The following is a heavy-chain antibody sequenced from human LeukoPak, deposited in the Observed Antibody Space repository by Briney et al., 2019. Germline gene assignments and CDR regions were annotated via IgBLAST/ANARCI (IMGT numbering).Heavy chain of an antibody. Sequence: SETLSLTCTVSGYSISSGYYWGWIRQPPGQGLEWIGSIYHSGSTYYNPSLKSRVTISVDTSKNQFSLKLTSVTAADTAVYYCASVRRGFGESSKYYAYYYMGVWGKGTTVTISS. D-gene: IGHD3-10*01. J-gene: IGHJ6*03. CDR1: GYSISSGYY. CDR2: IYHSGST. V-gene: IGHV4-38-2*02. CDR3: ASVRRGFGESSKYYAYYYMGV.